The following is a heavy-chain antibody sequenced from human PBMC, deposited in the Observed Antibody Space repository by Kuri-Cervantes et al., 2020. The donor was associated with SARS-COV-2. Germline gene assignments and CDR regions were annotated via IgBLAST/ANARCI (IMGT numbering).Heavy chain of an antibody. V-gene: IGHV4-59*12. J-gene: IGHJ6*03. D-gene: IGHD4-23*01. CDR1: GGSISSYY. CDR2: IYYSGST. Sequence: GSLRLSCTVSGGSISSYYWSWIRQPAGKGLEWIGYIYYSGSTNYNPSLKSRVTISVDTSKNQFSLKLSSVTAADTAVYYCARDGGSRAYYYYMDVWGKGTTVTVSS. CDR3: ARDGGSRAYYYYMDV.